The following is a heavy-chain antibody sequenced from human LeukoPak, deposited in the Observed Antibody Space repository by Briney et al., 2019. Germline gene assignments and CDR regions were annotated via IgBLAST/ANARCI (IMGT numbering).Heavy chain of an antibody. CDR2: INAGNGNT. Sequence: ASVKASCKAAGCTFTRYAMHSVRQAPGQRLEWMGWINAGNGNTKYSQKFQGRVTITRDTSASTAYMELSSLRYEDTAVYYCARVTTYCSGGSCYSDWFDPWGQGTLVTVSS. D-gene: IGHD2-15*01. J-gene: IGHJ5*02. CDR3: ARVTTYCSGGSCYSDWFDP. V-gene: IGHV1-3*01. CDR1: GCTFTRYA.